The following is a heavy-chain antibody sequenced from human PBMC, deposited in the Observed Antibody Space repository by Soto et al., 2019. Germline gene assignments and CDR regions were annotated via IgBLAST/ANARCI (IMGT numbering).Heavy chain of an antibody. Sequence: PGESLKISCKGSGYSFTSYWIGWVRQMPGKGLEWMGITYPGDSDTRYSPSFQGQVTISADKSISTAYLQWSSLKASDTAMYYCARRGPIYYDSSGYPYGSMDVWGQGTTVTVSS. V-gene: IGHV5-51*01. CDR3: ARRGPIYYDSSGYPYGSMDV. J-gene: IGHJ6*02. D-gene: IGHD3-22*01. CDR1: GYSFTSYW. CDR2: TYPGDSDT.